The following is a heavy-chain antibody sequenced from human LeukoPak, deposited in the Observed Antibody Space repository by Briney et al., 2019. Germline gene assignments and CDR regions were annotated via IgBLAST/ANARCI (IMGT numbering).Heavy chain of an antibody. D-gene: IGHD6-19*01. CDR3: AARIAVAGTYRNFDY. J-gene: IGHJ4*02. CDR2: IYHSGST. V-gene: IGHV4-4*02. Sequence: SETLSLTCAVSGGSISSSNWWSWVRQPPGKGLEWIGEIYHSGSTNYNPSLKSRVTISVDKSKNQFSLKLSSVTAADTAVYYCAARIAVAGTYRNFDYWGQGTLVTVSS. CDR1: GGSISSSNW.